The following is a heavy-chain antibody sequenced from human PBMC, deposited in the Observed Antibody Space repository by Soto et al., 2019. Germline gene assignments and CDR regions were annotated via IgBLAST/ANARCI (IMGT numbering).Heavy chain of an antibody. Sequence: PSETLSLTCTVSGGSLSSSSYSWGWIRQPPGKGLEWIGTIYYSGSTYYNPSLKSRVTISVDTSKNQFSLKLSSVTAADTAVYFCAREVGEYSGYDWHYFDYWGQGTLVTVSS. CDR1: GGSLSSSSYS. CDR2: IYYSGST. D-gene: IGHD5-12*01. V-gene: IGHV4-39*07. J-gene: IGHJ4*02. CDR3: AREVGEYSGYDWHYFDY.